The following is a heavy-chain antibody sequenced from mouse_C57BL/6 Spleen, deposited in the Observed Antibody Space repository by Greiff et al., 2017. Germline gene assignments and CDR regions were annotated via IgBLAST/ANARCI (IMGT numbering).Heavy chain of an antibody. D-gene: IGHD4-1*01. J-gene: IGHJ2*01. CDR2: IDPSGSYT. Sequence: QVQLQQPGAELVMPGASVKLSCKASGYTFTSYWMHWVKQRPGQGLEWIGEIDPSGSYTNYNQKFKGKSTLTVDKSSSPAYMQLSSLTSEDSAVYYCARLGPYYFDYWGQGTTLTVSS. V-gene: IGHV1-69*01. CDR1: GYTFTSYW. CDR3: ARLGPYYFDY.